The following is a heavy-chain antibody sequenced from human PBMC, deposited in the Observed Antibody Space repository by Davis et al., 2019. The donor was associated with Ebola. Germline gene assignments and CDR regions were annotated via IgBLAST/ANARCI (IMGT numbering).Heavy chain of an antibody. D-gene: IGHD6-19*01. CDR1: GFTFSNFH. J-gene: IGHJ5*01. CDR3: ARDSGWSGVVS. Sequence: GESLKLSCAASGFTFSNFHIHWVRQTPGKGLEWVSAISASGVSTYYADSVKGRFTISRDNSKNTLYLQMNSLRAGDTAVYYCARDSGWSGVVSWGQGTLVTVSS. V-gene: IGHV3-23*01. CDR2: ISASGVST.